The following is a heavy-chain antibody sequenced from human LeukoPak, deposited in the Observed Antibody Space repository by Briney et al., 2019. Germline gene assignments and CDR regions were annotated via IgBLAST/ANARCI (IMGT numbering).Heavy chain of an antibody. CDR3: ARRKRGNTPSGAFDI. V-gene: IGHV4-39*01. D-gene: IGHD3-10*01. J-gene: IGHJ3*02. Sequence: PSETLSLTCTVSGGSISSSSYYWGWIRQPPGKGLEWVGSIYYSGSPYYNPSLKSRVTISVDTSKNQFSLKLSSVTAADTAVYYCARRKRGNTPSGAFDIWGQGTMVTVSS. CDR1: GGSISSSSYY. CDR2: IYYSGSP.